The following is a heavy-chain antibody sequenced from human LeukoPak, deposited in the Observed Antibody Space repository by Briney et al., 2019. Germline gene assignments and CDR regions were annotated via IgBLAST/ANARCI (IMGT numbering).Heavy chain of an antibody. D-gene: IGHD5-18*01. V-gene: IGHV4-61*01. Sequence: SETLSLTCTVSGGSVSSSSYYWSWIRQTPGKGLEWIGYIYYSGSTNYNPSLKSRVTISVDTSKNQFSLKLSSVTAADTAVYYCARGDTAMVRKGRYYFDYWGQGTLVTVSS. CDR1: GGSVSSSSYY. CDR2: IYYSGST. CDR3: ARGDTAMVRKGRYYFDY. J-gene: IGHJ4*02.